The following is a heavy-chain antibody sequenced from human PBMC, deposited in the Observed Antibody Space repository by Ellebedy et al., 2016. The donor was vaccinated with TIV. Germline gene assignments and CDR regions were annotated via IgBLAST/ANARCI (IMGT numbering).Heavy chain of an antibody. J-gene: IGHJ4*02. Sequence: GSLRLSCTVSGYSISSGYYWGWIRQPPGKGLEWIGSIYHSGSTYYNQSLKIRVTISVDTSKNQFSLKLRSVTAADTAVYYCARDRTGTSFDYWGQGTLVTVSS. CDR3: ARDRTGTSFDY. D-gene: IGHD1-7*01. V-gene: IGHV4-38-2*02. CDR1: GYSISSGYY. CDR2: IYHSGST.